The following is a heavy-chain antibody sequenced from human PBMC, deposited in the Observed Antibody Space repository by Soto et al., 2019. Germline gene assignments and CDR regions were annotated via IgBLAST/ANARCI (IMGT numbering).Heavy chain of an antibody. Sequence: PGGSLRLSCAASGFPFGSYAMSWVRQAPGKGLEWVSSISSTTNYIYYADSMKGRFTVSRDNAKNSVYLEMNSLSAEDTAVYYCARESEDLTSNFDYWGQGTLVTVSS. J-gene: IGHJ4*02. CDR2: ISSTTNYI. CDR1: GFPFGSYA. CDR3: ARESEDLTSNFDY. V-gene: IGHV3-21*01.